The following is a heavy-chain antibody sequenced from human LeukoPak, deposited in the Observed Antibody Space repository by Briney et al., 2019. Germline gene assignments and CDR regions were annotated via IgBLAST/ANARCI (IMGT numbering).Heavy chain of an antibody. CDR2: ISYDGSNK. D-gene: IGHD3-10*01. CDR3: AKDPSARGVLARYYYYGMDV. J-gene: IGHJ6*02. V-gene: IGHV3-30*18. CDR1: GFTFSSYG. Sequence: GRSLRLSCAASGFTFSSYGMHGVRQAPGKGLEWVAVISYDGSNKYYADSVKGRFTISRDNSKNTLYLQMNSLRAEDTAVYYCAKDPSARGVLARYYYYGMDVWGQGTTVTVSS.